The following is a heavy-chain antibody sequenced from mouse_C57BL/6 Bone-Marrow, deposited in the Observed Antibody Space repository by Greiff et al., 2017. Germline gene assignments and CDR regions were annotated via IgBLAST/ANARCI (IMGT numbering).Heavy chain of an antibody. D-gene: IGHD1-1*01. CDR2: INPSYGNT. V-gene: IGHV1-39*01. CDR1: GYSFTDYN. Sequence: EVQLQQSGPELVKPGASVKISCKASGYSFTDYNMNWVKQSNGQGLEWIGVINPSYGNTSYNQKFKGKATLTADQSSSTAYMQLNSLTSEVSAVFYGARGRYGSLYCAIDYWGQGTSVTVSS. CDR3: ARGRYGSLYCAIDY. J-gene: IGHJ4*01.